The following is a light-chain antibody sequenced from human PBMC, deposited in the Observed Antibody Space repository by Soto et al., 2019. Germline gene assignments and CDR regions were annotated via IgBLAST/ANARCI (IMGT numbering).Light chain of an antibody. Sequence: EIVLTQSPAPLSLSPGESATLSCKSSRSVSSYLVWYQQKPRQAPLLLLSGASHRATGIPARLSGSGSGTDFTLTISRLEPEDFALYYCHQYGDTPPWTLGQGTKVDIK. CDR2: GAS. V-gene: IGKV3-20*01. CDR1: RSVSSY. CDR3: HQYGDTPPWT. J-gene: IGKJ1*01.